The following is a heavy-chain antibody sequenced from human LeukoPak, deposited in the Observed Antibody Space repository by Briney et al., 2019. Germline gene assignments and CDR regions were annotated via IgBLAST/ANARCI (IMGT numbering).Heavy chain of an antibody. J-gene: IGHJ3*02. V-gene: IGHV3-74*01. CDR2: INSDGSST. D-gene: IGHD6-13*01. CDR1: GFTFGSYW. CDR3: ARVRPPSSWYLFDAFDI. Sequence: GGSLRLSCAASGFTFGSYWMHWVRQAPGKGLVWVSRINSDGSSTSYADSVKGRFTISRDNAKNTLYLQMNSLRAEDTAVYYCARVRPPSSWYLFDAFDIWGQGTMVTVSS.